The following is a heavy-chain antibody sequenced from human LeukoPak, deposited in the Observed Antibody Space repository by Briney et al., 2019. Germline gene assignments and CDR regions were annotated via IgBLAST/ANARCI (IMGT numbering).Heavy chain of an antibody. CDR3: ARTSDTSGRLYWYFDL. CDR1: GFTFSYQY. CDR2: ISDSSNYI. Sequence: PGGSLRLSCAASGFTFSYQYMNWVRQAPGKGLEWVSSISDSSNYIHYADSVKGRFTISRDNAKNSLYLQMNSLRAEDTAVYYCARTSDTSGRLYWYFDLWGRGTLVTVSS. D-gene: IGHD3-22*01. J-gene: IGHJ2*01. V-gene: IGHV3-21*01.